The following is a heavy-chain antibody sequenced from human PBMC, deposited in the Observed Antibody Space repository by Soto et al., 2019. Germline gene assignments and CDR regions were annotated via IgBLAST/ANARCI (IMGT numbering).Heavy chain of an antibody. CDR3: ARQLTAAADSDY. D-gene: IGHD6-13*01. Sequence: GESLKISCKGSGYTFTAYWIALVRQMPGKGLDGMGIIDAGDSETRYSPSFPGQVTMSADKSITTAYLQMTSLKASDTAMYYCARQLTAAADSDYWGQGTQVTVSS. V-gene: IGHV5-51*01. CDR1: GYTFTAYW. CDR2: IDAGDSET. J-gene: IGHJ4*02.